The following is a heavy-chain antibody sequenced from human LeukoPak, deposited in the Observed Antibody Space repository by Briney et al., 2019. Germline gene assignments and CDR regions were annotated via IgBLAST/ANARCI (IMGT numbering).Heavy chain of an antibody. D-gene: IGHD3-10*01. J-gene: IGHJ4*02. Sequence: SETLSLTCAVYGGSFSGYYWSWIRQPPGKGLEWIGEINHSGSTNYNPSLKSRVTISVDTSKNQFSLKLSSVTAADTAVYYCARVNGSGSYYPFDYWGQGTLVTVSS. CDR3: ARVNGSGSYYPFDY. CDR1: GGSFSGYY. V-gene: IGHV4-34*01. CDR2: INHSGST.